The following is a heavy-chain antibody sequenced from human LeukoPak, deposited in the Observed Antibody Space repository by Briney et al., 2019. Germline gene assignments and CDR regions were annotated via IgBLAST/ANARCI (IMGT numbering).Heavy chain of an antibody. D-gene: IGHD3/OR15-3a*01. Sequence: GGSLRLSCAASGFNLNDYWMHWVRQAPGKGLVWVSRISNDGSSISYADSVKGRFTISRDNAKNTLFLQMSSLRVEDAAVYYCARAYDFWTGYGGVDVWGQGTTVTVSS. CDR2: ISNDGSSI. J-gene: IGHJ6*02. CDR1: GFNLNDYW. V-gene: IGHV3-74*03. CDR3: ARAYDFWTGYGGVDV.